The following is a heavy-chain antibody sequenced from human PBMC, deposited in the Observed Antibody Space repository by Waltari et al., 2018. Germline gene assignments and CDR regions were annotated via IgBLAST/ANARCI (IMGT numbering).Heavy chain of an antibody. CDR2: VSPIFGRA. CDR1: GGTFSSYA. V-gene: IGHV1-69*05. Sequence: QVQLVQSGAEVKKPGSSVKVSCKASGGTFSSYAISWVRQAPGQGLEWMGGVSPIFGRANYAQKFQGRVTITTDESTSTAYRELSSLRSEDTAVYYCARENYRGSYYSDYWGQGTLVTVSS. J-gene: IGHJ4*02. D-gene: IGHD1-26*01. CDR3: ARENYRGSYYSDY.